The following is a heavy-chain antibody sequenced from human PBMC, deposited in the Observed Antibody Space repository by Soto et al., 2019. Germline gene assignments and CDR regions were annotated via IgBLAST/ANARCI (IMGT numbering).Heavy chain of an antibody. J-gene: IGHJ4*02. Sequence: GGSLRLSCVASGFTFRTSTMNWVRQAPGQGLEWVSSTSSSSTYTYYAASVEGRFTISRDNAKNSLYPQMNSLRAEDTAVYYCARVGSPGYCSGGYCPPPDYWGQGTLVTVSS. CDR1: GFTFRTST. D-gene: IGHD2-15*01. V-gene: IGHV3-21*01. CDR3: ARVGSPGYCSGGYCPPPDY. CDR2: TSSSSTYT.